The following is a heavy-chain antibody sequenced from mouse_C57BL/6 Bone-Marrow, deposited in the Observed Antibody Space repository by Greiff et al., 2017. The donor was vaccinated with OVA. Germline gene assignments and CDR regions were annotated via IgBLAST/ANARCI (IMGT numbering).Heavy chain of an antibody. Sequence: QVQLKQSGAELVRPGTSVKVSCKASGYAFTNYLIEWVKQRPGQGLEWIGVINPGSGGTNYNEKFKGKATLTADKSSSTAYMQLSSLTSEDSAVYFCASLYYYGSSYDFDVWGTGTTVTVSS. CDR2: INPGSGGT. V-gene: IGHV1-54*01. J-gene: IGHJ1*03. D-gene: IGHD1-1*01. CDR1: GYAFTNYL. CDR3: ASLYYYGSSYDFDV.